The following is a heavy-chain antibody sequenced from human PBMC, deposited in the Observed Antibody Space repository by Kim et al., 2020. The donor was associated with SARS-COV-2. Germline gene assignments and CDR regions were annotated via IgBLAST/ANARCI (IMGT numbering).Heavy chain of an antibody. CDR3: AGSGSNPENWFDP. CDR2: IYYSGST. J-gene: IGHJ5*02. CDR1: GGSISSSSYY. Sequence: SETLSLTCTVSGGSISSSSYYWGWIRQPPGKGLEWIGSIYYSGSTYYNPSLKSRITISVDTSKNQFSLKLSSVTAADTAVYYCAGSGSNPENWFDPWGQGTLSTVSA. V-gene: IGHV4-39*01. D-gene: IGHD1-26*01.